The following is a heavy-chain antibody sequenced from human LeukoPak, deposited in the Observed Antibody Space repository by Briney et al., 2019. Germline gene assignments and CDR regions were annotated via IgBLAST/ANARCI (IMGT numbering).Heavy chain of an antibody. CDR2: IYSGGST. CDR1: GFTLSNYW. D-gene: IGHD3-10*01. Sequence: GSLRLSCAASGFTLSNYWMHWVRQAPGKGLEWLPLIYSGGSTYYADSVKGRFTISRDNSKNTLYLQMNSLRAEDTAVYYCARGPLWSGDYYYGMDVWGQGTTVTVSS. J-gene: IGHJ6*02. CDR3: ARGPLWSGDYYYGMDV. V-gene: IGHV3-53*01.